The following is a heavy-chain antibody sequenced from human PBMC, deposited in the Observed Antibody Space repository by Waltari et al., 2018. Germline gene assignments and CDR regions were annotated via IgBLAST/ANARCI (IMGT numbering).Heavy chain of an antibody. D-gene: IGHD6-19*01. Sequence: QVQLQESGPGLVKPSETLSLTCTVPGGSISSYYWSWIRQPPGKGLEWIGYIYYSGSTNNNPALKSRVTISVDTSKNQFSLKLSSVTAADTAVYYCARSFDSSGWYGLDYWGQGTLVTVSS. CDR2: IYYSGST. CDR1: GGSISSYY. V-gene: IGHV4-59*01. CDR3: ARSFDSSGWYGLDY. J-gene: IGHJ4*02.